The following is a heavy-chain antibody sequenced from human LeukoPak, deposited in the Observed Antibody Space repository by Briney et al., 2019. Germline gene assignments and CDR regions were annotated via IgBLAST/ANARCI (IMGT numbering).Heavy chain of an antibody. J-gene: IGHJ6*02. V-gene: IGHV4-31*03. CDR3: ARSSRLTYYGMDV. CDR1: GGSISSCGYY. CDR2: IYYSGST. D-gene: IGHD3-22*01. Sequence: SQTLSLTCTVSGGSISSCGYYWSWIRQHPGKGLEWIGYIYYSGSTYYNPSLKSRVTISVDTSKNQFSLKLSSVTAADTAVYYCARSSRLTYYGMDVWGQGTTVTVSS.